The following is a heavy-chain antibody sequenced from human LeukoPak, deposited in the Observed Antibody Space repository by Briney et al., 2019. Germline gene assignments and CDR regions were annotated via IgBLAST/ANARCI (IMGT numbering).Heavy chain of an antibody. CDR3: ARDRDSSGWSLLDY. D-gene: IGHD6-19*01. CDR2: TYYRSKWYN. Sequence: SQTLSLTCVISGDSVSSNSAAWNWIRQSPSRGLEWLGRTYYRSKWYNDYAVSVKSRITINPDTSKNQFSLQLNSVIPDDTAVYYCARDRDSSGWSLLDYWGQGTLVTVSS. V-gene: IGHV6-1*01. CDR1: GDSVSSNSAA. J-gene: IGHJ4*02.